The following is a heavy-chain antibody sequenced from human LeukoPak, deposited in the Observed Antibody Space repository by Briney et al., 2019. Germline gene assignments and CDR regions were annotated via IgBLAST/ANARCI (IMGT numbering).Heavy chain of an antibody. Sequence: GASVKVSCKASGGTFSSYAISWVRQAPGQGLVWMGRIIPILGIANYAQKFQGRVTITADKSTSTAYMELSSLRSEDTAVYYCARVNYYDSSGYPVKNGMDVWGQGTTVTVSS. CDR2: IIPILGIA. V-gene: IGHV1-69*04. D-gene: IGHD3-22*01. J-gene: IGHJ6*02. CDR1: GGTFSSYA. CDR3: ARVNYYDSSGYPVKNGMDV.